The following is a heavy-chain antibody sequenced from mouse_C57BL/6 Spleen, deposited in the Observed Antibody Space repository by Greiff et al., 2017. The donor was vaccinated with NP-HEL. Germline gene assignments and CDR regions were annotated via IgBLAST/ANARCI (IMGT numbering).Heavy chain of an antibody. V-gene: IGHV2-2*01. Sequence: QVQLKQSGPGLVQPSQSLSITCTVSGFSLTSYGVHWVRQSPGKGLEWLGVIWSGGSTDYNAAFISRLSISKDNSKSQVFFKMNSLQADDTAIYYCAREDSSGYGWFAYWGQGTLVTVSA. J-gene: IGHJ3*01. CDR2: IWSGGST. CDR3: AREDSSGYGWFAY. D-gene: IGHD3-2*02. CDR1: GFSLTSYG.